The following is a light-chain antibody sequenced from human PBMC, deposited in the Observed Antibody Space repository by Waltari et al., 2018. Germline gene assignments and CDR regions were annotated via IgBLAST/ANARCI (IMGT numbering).Light chain of an antibody. CDR1: QSVNSRY. V-gene: IGKV3-20*01. CDR3: QQYGSSPPTG. CDR2: GAS. Sequence: EIVLMQSPGTLSLSPGERATLSCRASQSVNSRYLAWYQQKSGQAPRLLIHGASSRATGIPDFTLTISRLEPEDFAVYYCQQYGSSPPTGFGPGTKLDIK. J-gene: IGKJ3*01.